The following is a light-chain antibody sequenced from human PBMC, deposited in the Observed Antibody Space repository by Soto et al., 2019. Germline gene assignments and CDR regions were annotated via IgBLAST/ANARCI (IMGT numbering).Light chain of an antibody. V-gene: IGLV2-8*01. CDR1: SSDIGGYHS. J-gene: IGLJ1*01. Sequence: LTQSPSASGSPGQSVTISCTGTSSDIGGYHSVSWYQQHPGKAPKVMIYDVTKRPSGVPDRFSGSKSGNTAYLTVSALQAEDEADYYCSSYTDRKNLVFGTGTKVTVL. CDR2: DVT. CDR3: SSYTDRKNLV.